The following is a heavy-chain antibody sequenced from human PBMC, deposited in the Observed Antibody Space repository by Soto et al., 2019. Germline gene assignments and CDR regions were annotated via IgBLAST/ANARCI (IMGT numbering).Heavy chain of an antibody. CDR3: AKDILPGRPYCSGGSCYKSYFDY. CDR2: ISWDGGST. Sequence: PGGSLRLSCAASGFTFDDYTMHWVRQAPGKGLEWVSLISWDGGSTYYADSVKGRFTISRDNSKNSLYLQMNSLRTEDTALYYCAKDILPGRPYCSGGSCYKSYFDYWGQGTLVTVSS. D-gene: IGHD2-15*01. CDR1: GFTFDDYT. J-gene: IGHJ4*02. V-gene: IGHV3-43*01.